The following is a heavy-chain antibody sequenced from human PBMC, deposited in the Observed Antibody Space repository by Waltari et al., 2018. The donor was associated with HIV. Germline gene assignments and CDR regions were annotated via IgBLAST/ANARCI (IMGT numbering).Heavy chain of an antibody. CDR1: GLTFSDYG. V-gene: IGHV3-30*03. CDR3: ARGMGYGGSAEGFDY. Sequence: QVQLVESGGGVVQPGTSLRRSCAASGLTFSDYGIHWVRQAPGKGLEWVAVISYDGNNRNHADSVKGRFSISRDNSKNTLYLQMNSLRVEDTAVYYCARGMGYGGSAEGFDYWGQGTLVTVSS. CDR2: ISYDGNNR. J-gene: IGHJ4*02. D-gene: IGHD5-18*01.